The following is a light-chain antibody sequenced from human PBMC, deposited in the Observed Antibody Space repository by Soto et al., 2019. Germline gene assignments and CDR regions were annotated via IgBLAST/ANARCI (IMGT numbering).Light chain of an antibody. CDR3: QQYDNLPPCT. V-gene: IGKV1-33*01. CDR2: DAS. Sequence: DIQMTQSPSSLSASVGDRVTITCQASQDISNYLNWYQQKPGKAPKLLIYDASNLETGVPSRFSGSGSGTDFTFTISSMQPEDIATSYCQQYDNLPPCTFGPGTKVDIK. J-gene: IGKJ3*01. CDR1: QDISNY.